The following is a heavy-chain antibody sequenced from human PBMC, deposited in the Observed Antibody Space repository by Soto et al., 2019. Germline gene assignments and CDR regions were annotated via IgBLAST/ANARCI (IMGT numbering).Heavy chain of an antibody. V-gene: IGHV3-20*04. J-gene: IGHJ6*02. D-gene: IGHD5-12*01. Sequence: GGSLRLSCAASGFTFDDYGMSWVRQAPGKGLEWVSGINWNGGSTGYADSVRGRFTISRDNSKNTLHLQMNSLRTEDTAVYYCARDYYRFNSGYGFSMDVWGQGTTVTVSS. CDR1: GFTFDDYG. CDR3: ARDYYRFNSGYGFSMDV. CDR2: INWNGGST.